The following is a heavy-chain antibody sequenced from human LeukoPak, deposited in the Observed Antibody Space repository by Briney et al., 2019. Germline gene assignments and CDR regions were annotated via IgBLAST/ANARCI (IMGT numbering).Heavy chain of an antibody. Sequence: GRSLRLSCAASGFTFNTYWMSWVRQAPGKGLEWVANIKEDGSEMYYVDSVKGRFTISRDNAKKSVYLQMNTLRAEDTAVYYCARISLGLRLGLFENWGQGTLVTVSS. V-gene: IGHV3-7*03. D-gene: IGHD3-16*01. CDR2: IKEDGSEM. CDR3: ARISLGLRLGLFEN. CDR1: GFTFNTYW. J-gene: IGHJ4*02.